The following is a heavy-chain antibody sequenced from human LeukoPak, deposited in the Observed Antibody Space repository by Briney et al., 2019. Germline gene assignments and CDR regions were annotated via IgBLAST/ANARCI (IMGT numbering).Heavy chain of an antibody. J-gene: IGHJ4*02. D-gene: IGHD6-13*01. CDR1: GGSISSSSYY. Sequence: PSETLSLTCTVSGGSISSSSYYWGWIRQPPGKGLEWIGSIYYNGSTYYNPSLKSRVTISVDTSKNQFSLKLSSVTAADTAVYYCARQTGYSSIWGQGTLVTVSS. CDR2: IYYNGST. CDR3: ARQTGYSSI. V-gene: IGHV4-39*01.